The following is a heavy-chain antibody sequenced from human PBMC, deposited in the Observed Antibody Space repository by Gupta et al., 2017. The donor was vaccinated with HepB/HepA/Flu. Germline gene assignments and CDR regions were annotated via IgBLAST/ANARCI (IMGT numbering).Heavy chain of an antibody. V-gene: IGHV3-49*05. CDR3: TRDTPYCSSTSCYFH. CDR1: GFTFGDYA. J-gene: IGHJ4*02. D-gene: IGHD2-2*01. CDR2: IRSKAYGGTT. Sequence: EVQLVESGGGLVKPGRSLRLSCTASGFTFGDYAMSWFRQARGKGLEWVGFIRSKAYGGTTEYAASVKGRFTISRDDSKSIAYLQMNSLKTEDTAVYYCTRDTPYCSSTSCYFHWGQGTLVTVSS.